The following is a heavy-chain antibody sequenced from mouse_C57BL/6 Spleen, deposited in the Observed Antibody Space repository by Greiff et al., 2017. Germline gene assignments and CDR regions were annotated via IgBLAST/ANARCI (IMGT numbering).Heavy chain of an antibody. CDR3: ARKGHLGFDY. CDR1: GYTFTSYW. Sequence: QVHVKQPGAELVMPGASVKLSCKASGYTFTSYWMHWVKQRPGQGLEWIGEIDPSDSYTNYNQKFKGKSTLTVDKSSSTAYMQLSSLTSEDSAVYYGARKGHLGFDYWGQGTTLTVSS. D-gene: IGHD3-3*01. J-gene: IGHJ2*01. CDR2: IDPSDSYT. V-gene: IGHV1-69*01.